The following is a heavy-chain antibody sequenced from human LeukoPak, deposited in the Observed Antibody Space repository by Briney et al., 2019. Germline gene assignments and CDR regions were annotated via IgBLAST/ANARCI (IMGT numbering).Heavy chain of an antibody. Sequence: TLSLTCTVSGGSISSYYWSWIRQPPGKALEWLALIYWDDDKRYSPSLKSRLTITKDTSKNQVVLTMTDVDPVDTATYYCARPYYDILTGNYFYYFDYWGQGTLVTVSS. D-gene: IGHD3-9*01. V-gene: IGHV2-5*08. J-gene: IGHJ4*02. CDR2: IYWDDDK. CDR3: ARPYYDILTGNYFYYFDY. CDR1: GGSISSYYW.